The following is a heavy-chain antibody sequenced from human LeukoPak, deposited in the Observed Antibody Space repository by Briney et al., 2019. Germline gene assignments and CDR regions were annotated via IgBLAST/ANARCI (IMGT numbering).Heavy chain of an antibody. D-gene: IGHD5-24*01. V-gene: IGHV4-59*01. J-gene: IGHJ4*02. Sequence: SETLSLTCTVSAGSISSYYWSWIRQPPGKGLEWIGYIYYSGSTNYNPSLKSRVTISVDTSKNQFSLKLSSVTAADTAVYYCARVSRDGYNGSFDYWGQGTLVTVSS. CDR2: IYYSGST. CDR3: ARVSRDGYNGSFDY. CDR1: AGSISSYY.